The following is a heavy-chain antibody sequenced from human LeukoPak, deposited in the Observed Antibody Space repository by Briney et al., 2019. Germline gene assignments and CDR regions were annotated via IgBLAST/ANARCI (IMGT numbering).Heavy chain of an antibody. CDR2: IYYSGST. D-gene: IGHD6-19*01. V-gene: IGHV4-61*01. J-gene: IGHJ4*02. CDR1: GGSVSSGSYY. Sequence: SETLSLTCSVSGGSVSSGSYYWSWIRQPPGKGLEWIGYIYYSGSTNYNPSLKSRVTISVDTSKNQFSLKLSSVTAADTAVYYCARADSGWYAEFDYWGQGTLATVSS. CDR3: ARADSGWYAEFDY.